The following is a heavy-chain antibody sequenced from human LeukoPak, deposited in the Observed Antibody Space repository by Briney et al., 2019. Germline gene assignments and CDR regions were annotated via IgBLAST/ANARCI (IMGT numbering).Heavy chain of an antibody. CDR1: GXSISSYY. CDR2: VYTSGST. J-gene: IGHJ4*02. Sequence: SETLSLTWTVSGXSISSYYWSWIRQPAGKGLEWIGRVYTSGSTNYNPSLKSRVTMSVDTSKNQFSLKLSSVTAADTAVYYCARQGPLTTAVTTRTNPFDYWGQGTLVTVSS. D-gene: IGHD4-11*01. CDR3: ARQGPLTTAVTTRTNPFDY. V-gene: IGHV4-4*07.